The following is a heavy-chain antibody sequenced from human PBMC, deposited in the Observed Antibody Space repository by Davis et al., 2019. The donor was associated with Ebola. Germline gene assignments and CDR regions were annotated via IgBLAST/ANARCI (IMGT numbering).Heavy chain of an antibody. CDR1: GFTFVDYY. V-gene: IGHV1-2*02. D-gene: IGHD2-21*01. CDR3: ARDDKVMHFDY. CDR2: ISLNSGST. J-gene: IGHJ4*02. Sequence: ASVQVSCKASGFTFVDYYLHWVRQAPGQGPEWMGWISLNSGSTKYSHKFQGRVTMTRDTSINTAHMELSGLRSDDTAVYYCARDDKVMHFDYWGQGTLVTVSS.